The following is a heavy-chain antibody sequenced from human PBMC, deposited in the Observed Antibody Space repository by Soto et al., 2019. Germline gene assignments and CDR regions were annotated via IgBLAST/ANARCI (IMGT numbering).Heavy chain of an antibody. CDR3: ARWPRGYYDSSGYYPRWFDP. CDR1: GSSISSSSYY. CDR2: IYYSGRT. V-gene: IGHV4-39*01. D-gene: IGHD3-22*01. J-gene: IGHJ5*02. Sequence: PSETLSLTCTLSGSSISSSSYYWGWIRQPPAKGLEWIGRIYYSGRTYSNPSLKSRVTLSVDTSKNQFPLKLSSVTAADTAVYYCARWPRGYYDSSGYYPRWFDPWGQGTLVTVSS.